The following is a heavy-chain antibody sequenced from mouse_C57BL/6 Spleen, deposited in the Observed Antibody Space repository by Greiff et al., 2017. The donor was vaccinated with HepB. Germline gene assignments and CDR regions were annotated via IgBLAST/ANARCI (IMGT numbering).Heavy chain of an antibody. V-gene: IGHV7-1*01. CDR2: SRNKANDYTT. J-gene: IGHJ2*01. D-gene: IGHD2-3*01. Sequence: EVQLVESGGGLVQSGRSLRLSCATSGFTFSDFYMEWVRQAPGKGLEWIAASRNKANDYTTEYSASVKGRFIVSRDTSQSILYLQMNALRAEDTAIYDCAREDYDGYFDYWGQGTTLTVSS. CDR3: AREDYDGYFDY. CDR1: GFTFSDFY.